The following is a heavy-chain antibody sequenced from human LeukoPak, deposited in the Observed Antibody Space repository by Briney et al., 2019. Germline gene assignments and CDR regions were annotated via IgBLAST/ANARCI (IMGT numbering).Heavy chain of an antibody. Sequence: SETLSLTCTVSGGSISSYYWSWIRQPPGKGLEWIGYIYYSGSTNYNPSLKSRVTISVDTSKNQFSLQLNSVTPEDTAVYYCARDQTLRSIAVAFFDPWGQGTLVTVSS. CDR1: GGSISSYY. D-gene: IGHD6-19*01. CDR3: ARDQTLRSIAVAFFDP. CDR2: IYYSGST. J-gene: IGHJ5*02. V-gene: IGHV4-59*12.